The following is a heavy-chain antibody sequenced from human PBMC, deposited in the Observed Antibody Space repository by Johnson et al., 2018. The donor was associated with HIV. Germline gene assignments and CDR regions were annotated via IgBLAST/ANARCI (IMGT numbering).Heavy chain of an antibody. J-gene: IGHJ3*02. Sequence: VQLVESGGGVVQAGRSLRLSCAASGFTFSDHYMDWVRQAPGKGLEWVGRSRNKANSYTTEYAASVKGRFTISRDNSKNTLYLQMNSLRAEDTAVYYCARGRKTVTTVRPSAFDIWGQGTMVTVSS. CDR1: GFTFSDHY. CDR3: ARGRKTVTTVRPSAFDI. CDR2: SRNKANSYTT. D-gene: IGHD4-17*01. V-gene: IGHV3-72*01.